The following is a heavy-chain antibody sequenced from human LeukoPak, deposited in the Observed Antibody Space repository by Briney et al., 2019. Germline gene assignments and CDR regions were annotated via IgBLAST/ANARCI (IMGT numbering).Heavy chain of an antibody. CDR1: GFSFSDAL. CDR2: IKSITDRGTT. D-gene: IGHD6-19*01. Sequence: GGSLRLSCAASGFSFSDALMSWVRQAPGKGLEWVGRIKSITDRGTTDYAARVKGRFIVSRDDSKNTLYLQMNSLKTEDTAVYYCAREGALAGILDFWGQGALVTVSS. J-gene: IGHJ4*02. CDR3: AREGALAGILDF. V-gene: IGHV3-15*01.